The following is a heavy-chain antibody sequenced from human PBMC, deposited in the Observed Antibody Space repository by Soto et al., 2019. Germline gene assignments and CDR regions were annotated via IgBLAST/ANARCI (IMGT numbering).Heavy chain of an antibody. Sequence: QLQLHESGSGLVKPSQTLSLTCAVSGGSISSGGYSWSWIRQPPGKGLEWIGYIYHSGSTYYNPALKSRVTISVDRSKNQFSLKLSSVPAADTAVYYCASVPGPWGQGTLVTVSS. CDR1: GGSISSGGYS. CDR2: IYHSGST. J-gene: IGHJ5*02. CDR3: ASVPGP. D-gene: IGHD3-10*01. V-gene: IGHV4-30-2*01.